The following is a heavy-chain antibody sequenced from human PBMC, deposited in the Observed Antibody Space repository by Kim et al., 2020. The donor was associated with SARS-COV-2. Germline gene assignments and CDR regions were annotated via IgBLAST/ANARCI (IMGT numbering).Heavy chain of an antibody. J-gene: IGHJ6*02. CDR3: ARGSGSYNADYYYYGMDV. V-gene: IGHV4-31*02. D-gene: IGHD3-10*01. Sequence: KSRVTISVDTSKNQFSLKLSSVTAADTAVYYCARGSGSYNADYYYYGMDVWGQGTTVTVSS.